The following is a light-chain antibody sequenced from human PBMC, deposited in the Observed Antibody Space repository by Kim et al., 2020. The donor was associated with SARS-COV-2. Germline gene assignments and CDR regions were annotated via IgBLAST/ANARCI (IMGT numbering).Light chain of an antibody. Sequence: STLSASVGYRVTITFPSGLSINRWLAWYQLKPGKAPKVLIYGASSLGSGVPSRFSGSGSGTEFTLTISGLQPDDSATYFCQQHNSVFGQGTKLEI. CDR3: QQHNSV. J-gene: IGKJ2*01. V-gene: IGKV1-5*01. CDR1: LSINRW. CDR2: GAS.